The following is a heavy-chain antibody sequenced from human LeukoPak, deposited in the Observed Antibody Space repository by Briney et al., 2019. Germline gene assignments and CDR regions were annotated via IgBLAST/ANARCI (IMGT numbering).Heavy chain of an antibody. D-gene: IGHD2-15*01. CDR2: INHSGST. CDR1: GGSFSGYY. CDR3: ARGPIYCSGGSCSLNWFDP. Sequence: SETLSLTCAVYGGSFSGYYWSWIRQPPGKGLEWIGEINHSGSTNYNPSLKSRVTISVDTSKNQFSLKLSSVTAADTAVYYCARGPIYCSGGSCSLNWFDPWGQGTLVTVSS. V-gene: IGHV4-34*01. J-gene: IGHJ5*02.